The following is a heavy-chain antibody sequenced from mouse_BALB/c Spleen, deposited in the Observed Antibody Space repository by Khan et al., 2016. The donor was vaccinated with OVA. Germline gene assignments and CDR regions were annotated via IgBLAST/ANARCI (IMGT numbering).Heavy chain of an antibody. J-gene: IGHJ3*01. CDR3: ARGYFGSTWFAY. D-gene: IGHD1-1*01. Sequence: VQLQQSGPELVKPGASVRISCKTSGYTFTEYTMYWVRQSHGKSLEWIGHINPNNGDATYNQQFNGKATLTVDKSSSTAYMGLRSLTSDDSAVFYCARGYFGSTWFAYWGQGTLVTVSA. V-gene: IGHV1-18*01. CDR2: INPNNGDA. CDR1: GYTFTEYT.